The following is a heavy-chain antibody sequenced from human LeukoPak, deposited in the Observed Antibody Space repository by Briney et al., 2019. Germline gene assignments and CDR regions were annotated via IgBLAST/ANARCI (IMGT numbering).Heavy chain of an antibody. CDR3: ARGSSGIYRGYEIDY. CDR2: IKQDGSEK. CDR1: GFTFSSYW. Sequence: GGSLRLSCAASGFTFSSYWMSWVRQAPGKGLEWVANIKQDGSEKYYVDSVKGRFTISRDNAKNSLYLQMNSLRAEDTAVYYCARGSSGIYRGYEIDYWGQGTLVTVSS. D-gene: IGHD5-12*01. J-gene: IGHJ4*02. V-gene: IGHV3-7*01.